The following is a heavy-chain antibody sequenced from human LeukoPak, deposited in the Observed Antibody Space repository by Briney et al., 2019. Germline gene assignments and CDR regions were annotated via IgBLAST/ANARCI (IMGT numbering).Heavy chain of an antibody. CDR2: ISGSGGST. D-gene: IGHD3-22*01. Sequence: GGSLRLSCGASGFTFSSYTMSWVRQAPGKGLEWVSAISGSGGSTYYADSVKGRFTISRDNSKNTLYLQMNSLRAEDTAVYYCAKDHYDSWDYWGQGTLVTVSS. CDR3: AKDHYDSWDY. V-gene: IGHV3-23*01. J-gene: IGHJ4*02. CDR1: GFTFSSYT.